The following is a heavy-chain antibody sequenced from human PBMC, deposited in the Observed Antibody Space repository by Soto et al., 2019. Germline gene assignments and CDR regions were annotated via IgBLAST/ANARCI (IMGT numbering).Heavy chain of an antibody. V-gene: IGHV4-30-4*08. J-gene: IGHJ4*02. Sequence: SLTLCLRWTVVGGSSTDRGGCWTWDRQTPGKGLEWIGYIYNSGSAHYNPSLKSRLTMSVDTSKNQFSLELSSVTAADTAVYYCARFYGDNDYFDHWGLGSLVTVS. CDR1: GGSSTDRGGC. D-gene: IGHD4-17*01. CDR3: ARFYGDNDYFDH. CDR2: IYNSGSA.